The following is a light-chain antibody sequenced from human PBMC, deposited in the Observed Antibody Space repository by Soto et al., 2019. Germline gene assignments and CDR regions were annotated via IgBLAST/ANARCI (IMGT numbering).Light chain of an antibody. CDR3: CSYARTLTLI. Sequence: QSALTQPASVSGSPGQSITISCSGTSSDVGYYNLVSWYQQHPGKVPKLIIYEVTERPSGVSNRFSGSKSGNTASLTISALQAEDEAHYYCCSYARTLTLIFGGGTKLTVL. V-gene: IGLV2-23*02. CDR1: SSDVGYYNL. J-gene: IGLJ2*01. CDR2: EVT.